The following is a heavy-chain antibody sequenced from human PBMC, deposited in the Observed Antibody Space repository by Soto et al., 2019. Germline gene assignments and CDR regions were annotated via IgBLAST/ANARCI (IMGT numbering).Heavy chain of an antibody. V-gene: IGHV3-23*01. CDR2: IGGRGGST. Sequence: EVQLLESGGGLVQPGGSLRLSCAASGFTFSTYALNWVRQAPGKGLEWVSAIGGRGGSTYFAASVKGRFSISRDSSKHTLYLQMNSLRAEDTAVYYCAKDGYGDRPYYFDYWGQGTLVTVSS. CDR3: AKDGYGDRPYYFDY. D-gene: IGHD4-17*01. J-gene: IGHJ4*02. CDR1: GFTFSTYA.